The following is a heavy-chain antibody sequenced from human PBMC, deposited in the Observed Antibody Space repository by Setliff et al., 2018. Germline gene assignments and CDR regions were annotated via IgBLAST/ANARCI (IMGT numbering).Heavy chain of an antibody. V-gene: IGHV1-2*02. CDR3: ARDAWGYDRFYYYYYMDV. J-gene: IGHJ6*03. CDR2: INPNSGDT. Sequence: ASVKVSCKASGYTFTGYYIHWVRQAPGQGIEWMGWINPNSGDTNYAQKFQGRVTMTRDTSISTAYMELSRLRSDDTAVYYCARDAWGYDRFYYYYYMDVWGKGTTVTVSS. CDR1: GYTFTGYY. D-gene: IGHD5-12*01.